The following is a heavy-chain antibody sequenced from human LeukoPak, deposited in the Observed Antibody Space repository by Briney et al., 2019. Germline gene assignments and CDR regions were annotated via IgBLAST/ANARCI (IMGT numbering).Heavy chain of an antibody. CDR1: GGTFSSYA. J-gene: IGHJ5*02. CDR3: ARGLPGIVVVPAAGNWFDP. Sequence: SVKVSCKASGGTFSSYAISWVRQAPGQGLEWMGGIIPIFGTANYAQKFQGRVTITTDESTSTAYMELSSLRSEDTAVYYCARGLPGIVVVPAAGNWFDPWGQGTLVTVSS. V-gene: IGHV1-69*05. D-gene: IGHD2-2*01. CDR2: IIPIFGTA.